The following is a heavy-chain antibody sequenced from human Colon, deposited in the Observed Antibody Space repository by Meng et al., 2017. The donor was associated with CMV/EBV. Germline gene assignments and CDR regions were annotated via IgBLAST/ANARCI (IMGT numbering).Heavy chain of an antibody. CDR1: GYTFTSYG. CDR2: ISAYNANT. V-gene: IGHV1-18*01. J-gene: IGHJ6*02. D-gene: IGHD3-3*01. CDR3: AREGGEGYDFWSGYYTTNYYGMDV. Sequence: ASVKVSCKASGYTFTSYGISWVRQAPGQGLEWMGWISAYNANTNYAQKFQGRVTMTTDTSTSTAYMELRSLRSDDTAVYYWAREGGEGYDFWSGYYTTNYYGMDVWGQGTTVTVSS.